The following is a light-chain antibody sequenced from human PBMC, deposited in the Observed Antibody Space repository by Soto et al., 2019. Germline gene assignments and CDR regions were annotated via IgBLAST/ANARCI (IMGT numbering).Light chain of an antibody. CDR2: GAT. CDR1: QSVSSSY. CDR3: QQYGSSPKT. V-gene: IGKV3-20*01. J-gene: IGKJ1*01. Sequence: EIVLTQSPGTLSLSPGERATLSCRASQSVSSSYLVWYQQKRGQAPRLLIYGATNRATGIPDRFSGSGSGTDFTLTISRLDPGDFAVYYCQQYGSSPKTVGQGTKVDIK.